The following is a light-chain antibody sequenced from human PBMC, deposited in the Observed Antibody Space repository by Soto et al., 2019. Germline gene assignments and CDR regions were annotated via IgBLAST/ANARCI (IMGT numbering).Light chain of an antibody. CDR1: QSINTW. CDR3: QQYQTYSRT. CDR2: DGS. V-gene: IGKV1-5*01. Sequence: DIQMTQSPSTVSASVGDRITITCRASQSINTWLAWYRQRPGEAPQLLIYDGSTLAMCVPSRFSGSGSGTDITLSISRLQPYDFATFYCQQYQTYSRTFGQGTKVEVK. J-gene: IGKJ1*01.